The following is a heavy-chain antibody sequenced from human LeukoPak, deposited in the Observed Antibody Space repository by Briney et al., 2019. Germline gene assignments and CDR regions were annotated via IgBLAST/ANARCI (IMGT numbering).Heavy chain of an antibody. CDR2: IWYDGSHT. Sequence: GGSLRLSCAASGFSFSSYGMRWVRQAPGKGLEWVGDIWYDGSHTYYADSVKGRFTISRDNSMNTLYMQMNSLRGEDAAVYYCVRGGYCSGTSCAHYDGMDVWGQGTTVTVSS. D-gene: IGHD2-2*01. CDR1: GFSFSSYG. J-gene: IGHJ6*02. V-gene: IGHV3-33*01. CDR3: VRGGYCSGTSCAHYDGMDV.